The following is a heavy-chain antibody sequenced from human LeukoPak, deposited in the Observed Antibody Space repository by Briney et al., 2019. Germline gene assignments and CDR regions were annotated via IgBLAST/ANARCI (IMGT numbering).Heavy chain of an antibody. CDR3: ARLPQSFVGASPFDF. Sequence: PGGSLRLSCAASGFTFSDYAMTWVRQAPGKGLEWVSSISGSSGFIYYTYSVQGRFTVSRDNAENSLFLQMDSLKAEDTAVYYCARLPQSFVGASPFDFWGQGTLVTVSS. V-gene: IGHV3-21*01. J-gene: IGHJ4*02. CDR2: ISGSSGFI. D-gene: IGHD3-16*01. CDR1: GFTFSDYA.